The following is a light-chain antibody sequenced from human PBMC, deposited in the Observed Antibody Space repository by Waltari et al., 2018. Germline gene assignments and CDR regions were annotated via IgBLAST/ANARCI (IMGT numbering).Light chain of an antibody. CDR2: VNSDGSH. V-gene: IGLV4-69*01. CDR3: QTGGHGTWV. CDR1: SGPSSNV. Sequence: QLVVTQSPSASASLGASVKPTCTLRSGPSSNVIAWLPQQPEKGPRYLMKVNSDGSHSRGDEIPDRFSGSSSGAERYLTISSLQAEDEADYYCQTGGHGTWVFGGGTKLTVL. J-gene: IGLJ3*02.